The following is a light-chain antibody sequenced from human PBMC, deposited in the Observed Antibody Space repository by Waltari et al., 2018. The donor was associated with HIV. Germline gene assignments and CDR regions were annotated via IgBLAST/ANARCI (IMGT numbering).Light chain of an antibody. CDR1: QGVGND. CDR3: LQYNSFPLT. CDR2: ASS. V-gene: IGKV1-17*01. J-gene: IGKJ4*01. Sequence: DIQMFQSPSSLYASVGDRVTITCRASQGVGNDLVWFQQKPGEAPRRLIFASSTLQSDVPSRFSGSGSGTEFTLTISSLQPEDFATYYCLQYNSFPLTFGGGTKVEIK.